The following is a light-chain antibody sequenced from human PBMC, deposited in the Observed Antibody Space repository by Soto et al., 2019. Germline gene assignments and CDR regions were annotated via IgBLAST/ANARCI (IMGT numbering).Light chain of an antibody. CDR1: QSVSSSY. J-gene: IGKJ1*01. Sequence: EIVLTQSPGTLSLSPGERATLSCRALQSVSSSYLAWYQQKPGQAPRLHIYDASSRATGIPDRFSGSGSGTDFTLTIIRLEPEDCAVYCCQQYGSSPPRTFGQGTKVEIK. V-gene: IGKV3-20*01. CDR3: QQYGSSPPRT. CDR2: DAS.